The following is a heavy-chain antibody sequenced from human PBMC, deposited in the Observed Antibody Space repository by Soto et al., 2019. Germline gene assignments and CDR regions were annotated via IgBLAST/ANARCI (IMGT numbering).Heavy chain of an antibody. CDR1: GFTFSSYW. CDR3: ARFGSYYDFWSGYLSRYAFDI. V-gene: IGHV3-7*01. D-gene: IGHD3-3*01. CDR2: IKQDGSEK. J-gene: IGHJ3*02. Sequence: GGSLRLSCAASGFTFSSYWMSWVRQAPGKGLEWVANIKQDGSEKYYVDSVKGRFTISRDNAKNSLYLQMNSLRAEDTAVYYCARFGSYYDFWSGYLSRYAFDIWGQGTMVTVSS.